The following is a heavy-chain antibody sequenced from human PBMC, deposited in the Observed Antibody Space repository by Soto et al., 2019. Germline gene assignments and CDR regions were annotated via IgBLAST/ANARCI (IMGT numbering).Heavy chain of an antibody. J-gene: IGHJ4*02. CDR3: DRGLGSGDY. D-gene: IGHD6-25*01. Sequence: QVQLVQGGAEVKMPGASVKVSCKASGYTLTNFYIHWVRQAPGQGLEWMGIINPNGGSTNYAHNFQGRVTITRDTSTSTVYMDLSSLSSEDTAVYYCDRGLGSGDYWGRGTLVTVSS. V-gene: IGHV1-46*03. CDR2: INPNGGST. CDR1: GYTLTNFY.